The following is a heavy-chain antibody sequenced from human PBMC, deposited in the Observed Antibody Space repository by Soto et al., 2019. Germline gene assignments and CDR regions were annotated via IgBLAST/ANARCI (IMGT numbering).Heavy chain of an antibody. CDR1: GFTFSGSA. CDR3: TRLPDIVVVPAATQGYNWFDP. CDR2: IRSKANSYAT. J-gene: IGHJ5*02. D-gene: IGHD2-2*01. V-gene: IGHV3-73*01. Sequence: PGGSLRLSCAASGFTFSGSAMHWVRQASGKGLEWVGRIRSKANSYATAYAASVKGRFTISRDDSKNTAYLQMNSLKTEDTAVYYCTRLPDIVVVPAATQGYNWFDPWGQGTLVTV.